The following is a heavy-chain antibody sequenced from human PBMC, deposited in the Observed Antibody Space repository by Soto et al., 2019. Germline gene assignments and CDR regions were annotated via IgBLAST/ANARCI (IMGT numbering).Heavy chain of an antibody. Sequence: QVQLVQSGAEVKKPGASVKVSCKASGYTFTSYAMNWVRQAPGQRLEWMGWINAGNGNTKYSQKFQGRVTITRDTSASTAYMELSILRSEDTAVYYCARSVGAALSDYWGQGTLVTVSS. J-gene: IGHJ4*02. CDR1: GYTFTSYA. CDR3: ARSVGAALSDY. CDR2: INAGNGNT. V-gene: IGHV1-3*01. D-gene: IGHD1-26*01.